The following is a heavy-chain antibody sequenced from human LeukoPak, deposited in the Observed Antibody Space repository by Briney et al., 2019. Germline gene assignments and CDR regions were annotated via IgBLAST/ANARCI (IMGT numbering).Heavy chain of an antibody. V-gene: IGHV1-69*05. J-gene: IGHJ2*01. CDR3: ARAPFRKVPAAPSRYFDL. Sequence: ASVKVSCKASGGTFSSYAISWVRQAPGQGLEWMGGIIPIFGTANYAQKFQGRVTITTDESTSTAYMELSSLRSEDTAVYYCARAPFRKVPAAPSRYFDLWGRGTLVTVSS. D-gene: IGHD2-2*01. CDR1: GGTFSSYA. CDR2: IIPIFGTA.